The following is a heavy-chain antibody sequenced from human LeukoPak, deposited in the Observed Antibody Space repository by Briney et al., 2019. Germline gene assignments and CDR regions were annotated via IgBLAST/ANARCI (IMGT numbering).Heavy chain of an antibody. Sequence: PSETLSLTCTVSGGSISSYYWSWIRQPPGKGLEWIGYIYYSRSTNYNPSLKSRVTISVDTSKNQFSLKLSSVTAADTAVYYCARGPTYYDILTWGQGTLVTVSS. CDR2: IYYSRST. J-gene: IGHJ5*02. CDR1: GGSISSYY. V-gene: IGHV4-59*08. D-gene: IGHD3-9*01. CDR3: ARGPTYYDILT.